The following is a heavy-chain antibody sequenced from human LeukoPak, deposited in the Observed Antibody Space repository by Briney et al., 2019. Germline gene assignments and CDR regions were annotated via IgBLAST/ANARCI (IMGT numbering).Heavy chain of an antibody. Sequence: PSETLSLTCTVSGGPITSNFWSWIRQPPGKGLEWIGYLYNTVNTKYSPSLKSRATISGDTSKNQFSLKLNSLSAADTAVYYCARAKPDWNPPDYWGQGILVTVS. D-gene: IGHD1-1*01. CDR1: GGPITSNF. CDR2: LYNTVNT. V-gene: IGHV4-59*08. CDR3: ARAKPDWNPPDY. J-gene: IGHJ4*02.